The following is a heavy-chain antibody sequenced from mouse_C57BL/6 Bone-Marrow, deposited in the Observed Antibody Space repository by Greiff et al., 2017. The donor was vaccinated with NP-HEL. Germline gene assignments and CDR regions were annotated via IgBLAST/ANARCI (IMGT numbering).Heavy chain of an antibody. CDR2: ISNGGGST. CDR3: ARHGWLLPYGYFDV. D-gene: IGHD2-3*01. J-gene: IGHJ1*03. Sequence: DVHLVESGGGLVQPGGSLKLSCAASGFTFSDYYMYWVRQTPEKRLEWVAYISNGGGSTYYPDTVKGRFTISRDNAKNTLYLQMSRLKSEDTAMYYCARHGWLLPYGYFDVWGTGTTVTVSS. V-gene: IGHV5-12*01. CDR1: GFTFSDYY.